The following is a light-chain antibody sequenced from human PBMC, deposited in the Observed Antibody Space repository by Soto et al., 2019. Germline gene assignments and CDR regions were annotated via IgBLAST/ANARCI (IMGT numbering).Light chain of an antibody. CDR1: QSISSW. J-gene: IGKJ1*01. CDR3: QQYNSYPWA. Sequence: DLQMTQSPSTLSAYVGDRVTMTCRASQSISSWLAWYQQKPGKAPKVLIYKASNLGNGVPSRFSGRGSGTEFTLTITSLQPDDFATYYCQQYNSYPWAFGQGTKVEIK. CDR2: KAS. V-gene: IGKV1-5*03.